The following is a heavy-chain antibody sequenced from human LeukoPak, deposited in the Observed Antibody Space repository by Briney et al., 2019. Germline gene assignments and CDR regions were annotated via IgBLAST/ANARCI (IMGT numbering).Heavy chain of an antibody. CDR2: IYWDDDK. CDR3: AHRQNYYDSSIFDY. CDR1: GFSLRARGGG. Sequence: SGPTLLHPPPPLTPTYTFSGFSLRARGGGVGWIRQTPGKAREWLALIYWDDDKRYSPSLKSRLTITKDTSKNQVVLTMTNMDPVDTATYYCAHRQNYYDSSIFDYWGQGTLVTVSS. V-gene: IGHV2-5*02. D-gene: IGHD3-22*01. J-gene: IGHJ4*02.